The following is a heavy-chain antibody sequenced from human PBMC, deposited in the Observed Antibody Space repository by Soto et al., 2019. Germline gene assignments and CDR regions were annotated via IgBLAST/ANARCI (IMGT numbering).Heavy chain of an antibody. CDR1: GFIFGDSY. D-gene: IGHD2-15*01. CDR3: VRGGGGGLFDP. V-gene: IGHV3-11*06. CDR2: ISPGSRYP. J-gene: IGHJ5*02. Sequence: GGSLRLSCAGSGFIFGDSYMSWIRQAPGKGLEWLSYISPGSRYPAYADSVKGRFTISRDNAKRSLYLQMMSLTAEDTAVYYCVRGGGGGLFDPWGQGTMVTVSS.